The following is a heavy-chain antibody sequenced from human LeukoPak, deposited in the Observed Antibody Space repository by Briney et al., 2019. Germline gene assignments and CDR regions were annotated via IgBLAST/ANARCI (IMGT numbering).Heavy chain of an antibody. D-gene: IGHD3-22*01. Sequence: SETLSLTCTVSGGSISSYYWSWIRQPPGKGLEWIGYIYYSGSTNYNPSLKSRVTISVVTSKNQFSLKLSSVTAADTAVYYCARDYYDSSGRYYFDYWGQGTLVTVSS. V-gene: IGHV4-59*01. CDR3: ARDYYDSSGRYYFDY. CDR1: GGSISSYY. J-gene: IGHJ4*02. CDR2: IYYSGST.